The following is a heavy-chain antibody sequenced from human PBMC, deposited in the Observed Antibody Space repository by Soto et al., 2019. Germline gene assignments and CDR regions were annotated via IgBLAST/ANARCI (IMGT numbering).Heavy chain of an antibody. J-gene: IGHJ5*02. D-gene: IGHD3-10*01. CDR1: GGSFSGYY. Sequence: NPSETLSLTCAVYGGSFSGYYWSWIRQPPGKGLEWIGEINHSGSTNYNPSLKSRVTISVDTSKNQFSLKLSSVTAADTAVYYCARGPRYYGSGSYYNKGWFDPWGQGTLVTVSP. CDR3: ARGPRYYGSGSYYNKGWFDP. CDR2: INHSGST. V-gene: IGHV4-34*01.